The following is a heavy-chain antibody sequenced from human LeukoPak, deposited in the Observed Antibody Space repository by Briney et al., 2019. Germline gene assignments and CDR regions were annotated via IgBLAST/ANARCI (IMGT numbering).Heavy chain of an antibody. CDR3: ARVWRVGERAKDSSGYLDT. J-gene: IGHJ3*02. Sequence: ASVKVSCKASGYTFTSYDINWVRQATGQGLEWMGWMNPNSGNTGYAQKFQGRVTITRNTSISTAYMELSSLRSEDTAVYYCARVWRVGERAKDSSGYLDTWGQGTMVTVSS. CDR1: GYTFTSYD. V-gene: IGHV1-8*03. CDR2: MNPNSGNT. D-gene: IGHD3-22*01.